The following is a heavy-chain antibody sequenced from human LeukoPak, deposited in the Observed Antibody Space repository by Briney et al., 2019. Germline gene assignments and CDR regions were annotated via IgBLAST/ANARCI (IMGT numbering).Heavy chain of an antibody. J-gene: IGHJ6*01. CDR3: ATDRDGGWYIFYSHGMAV. CDR1: GFTFGSYG. CDR2: IRYDGSNK. Sequence: GGSLRLSCAASGFTFGSYGMHWVRQAPGKGLEWVAFIRYDGSNKYYADSVKGRFTISRDNSKNTLYLQMNSLRAEDTAVYYCATDRDGGWYIFYSHGMAVWGQGTTVTASS. V-gene: IGHV3-30*02. D-gene: IGHD6-19*01.